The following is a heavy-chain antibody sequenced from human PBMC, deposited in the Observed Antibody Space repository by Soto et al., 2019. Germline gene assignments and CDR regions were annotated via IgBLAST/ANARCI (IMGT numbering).Heavy chain of an antibody. CDR3: ARLVYDTRLNYMYFDF. V-gene: IGHV4-4*02. D-gene: IGHD2-8*01. CDR2: IFHDGTA. CDR1: GVSISSGNW. Sequence: SETLSLTCAVSGVSISSGNWWTWVRQTPQRGLEYIGEIFHDGTANYYPSFERRVAISVDTSKNQFSLKLTSVTAADTAIYFCARLVYDTRLNYMYFDFWGQGALVTV. J-gene: IGHJ4*02.